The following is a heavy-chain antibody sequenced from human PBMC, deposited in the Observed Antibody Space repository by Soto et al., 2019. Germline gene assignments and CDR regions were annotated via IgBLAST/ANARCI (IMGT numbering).Heavy chain of an antibody. D-gene: IGHD3-22*01. CDR2: MIPIFGTA. Sequence: QVPLVQSGAEVKKPGASVKVSCKASGGTFSSSAISWVRQAPGQGLEWMGGMIPIFGTAKYAQKFQDRVTITADESTSTAYMELSSLRSDDTAVYYCATEVKRLLVPGLMGWFDPWGQGTLVTVSS. J-gene: IGHJ5*02. V-gene: IGHV1-69*12. CDR1: GGTFSSSA. CDR3: ATEVKRLLVPGLMGWFDP.